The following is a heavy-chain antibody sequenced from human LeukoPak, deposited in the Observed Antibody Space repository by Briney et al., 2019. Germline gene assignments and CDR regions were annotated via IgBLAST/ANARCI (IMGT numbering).Heavy chain of an antibody. J-gene: IGHJ6*03. V-gene: IGHV3-30*04. CDR2: ISFDGVNT. Sequence: GRSLRLSCAASGFTFSTYAIHWVRQAPGKGLEWVAVISFDGVNTFYADSVKGRFTISRDNSNNTVYLQMNSLRLEDTALYYCAKDGEWRSKGLPTKNYMDVWGKGTTVTVSS. D-gene: IGHD2-15*01. CDR3: AKDGEWRSKGLPTKNYMDV. CDR1: GFTFSTYA.